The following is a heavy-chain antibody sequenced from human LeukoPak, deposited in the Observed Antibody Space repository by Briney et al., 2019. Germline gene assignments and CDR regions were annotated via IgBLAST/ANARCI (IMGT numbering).Heavy chain of an antibody. CDR3: AALGDSIY. D-gene: IGHD1-26*01. CDR2: IGHAGDT. V-gene: IGHV3-13*01. J-gene: IGHJ4*02. CDR1: GFAFSSYD. Sequence: GGSLRLSCAASGFAFSSYDMHWVRQVSGKGLEWVPAIGHAGDTYYADSVKGRFTISREDAKNYFFLQMNSLRAGDAAVYFCAALGDSIYWGQGTLVTVSS.